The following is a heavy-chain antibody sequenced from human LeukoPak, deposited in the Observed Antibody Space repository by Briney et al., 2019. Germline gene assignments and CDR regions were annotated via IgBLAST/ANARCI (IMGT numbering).Heavy chain of an antibody. CDR3: ARTGSTVTMLYPFDH. D-gene: IGHD4-17*01. Sequence: TSETLSLTCTVSGGSIRSYYWSWIRQPPGKGLEWIGYIYYSGSTSYNPSLKSRVSISVDTSKNQFSLKLSSVTAADTAVYYCARTGSTVTMLYPFDHWGQGTLVTVSS. CDR2: IYYSGST. V-gene: IGHV4-59*01. J-gene: IGHJ4*02. CDR1: GGSIRSYY.